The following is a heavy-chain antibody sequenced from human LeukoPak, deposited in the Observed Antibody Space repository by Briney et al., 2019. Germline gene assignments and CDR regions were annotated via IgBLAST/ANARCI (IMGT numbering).Heavy chain of an antibody. CDR1: GGSISSSSYY. CDR3: ARASITYYYYYYMGV. D-gene: IGHD1-14*01. J-gene: IGHJ6*03. V-gene: IGHV4-61*05. CDR2: IHYSGST. Sequence: SETLSLTCTVSGGSISSSSYYWGWIRQPPGKGLEWIGYIHYSGSTNYNPSLKSRVTISVDTSKNQFSLKLSSVTAADTAVYYCARASITYYYYYYMGVWGKGTTVTVSS.